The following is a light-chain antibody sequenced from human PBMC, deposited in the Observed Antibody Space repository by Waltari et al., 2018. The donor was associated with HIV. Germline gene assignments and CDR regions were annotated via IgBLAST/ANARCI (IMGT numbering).Light chain of an antibody. V-gene: IGKV1-12*01. J-gene: IGKJ1*01. CDR3: QQAYVFPLT. Sequence: DIQMTQSPSSVSASVGDRVTITCRASQGVSHQVAWYQQTPGKAPTPLSFAASGLHSGVPSRFAASGSGTDFTLTISSLQPEDFATCYCQQAYVFPLTFGPGTKVDLK. CDR1: QGVSHQ. CDR2: AAS.